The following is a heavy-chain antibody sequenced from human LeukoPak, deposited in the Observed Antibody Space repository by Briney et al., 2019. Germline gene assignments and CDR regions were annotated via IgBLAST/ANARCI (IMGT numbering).Heavy chain of an antibody. V-gene: IGHV4-61*02. CDR3: AGSSGSGRYFWSFEY. CDR1: GDSIVSDNFY. CDR2: VYAGGTT. D-gene: IGHD3-10*01. J-gene: IGHJ4*02. Sequence: PSETLSLTCTVSGDSIVSDNFYWNWIRQSAGKGLEWIGRVYAGGTTDYNPSLKSRVTISLDTSNNQFSLMLTSVTAADTALYYCAGSSGSGRYFWSFEYWGQGMLVTVSS.